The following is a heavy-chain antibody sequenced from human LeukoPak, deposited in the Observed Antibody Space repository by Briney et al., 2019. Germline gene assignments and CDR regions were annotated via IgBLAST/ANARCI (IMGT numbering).Heavy chain of an antibody. D-gene: IGHD2-2*02. V-gene: IGHV3-15*01. CDR2: IKSKRDRETT. CDR1: GFTFSNGW. Sequence: RGGSLRLSCAASGFTFSNGWMSWVRQAPGKGLEWVGRIKSKRDRETTDYAVPVRARFTISRDGTTNTVYLHMKSVKTEDTAVYFCTSNLYCSTSSCYTLDNWGQGTLVAVSP. J-gene: IGHJ4*02. CDR3: TSNLYCSTSSCYTLDN.